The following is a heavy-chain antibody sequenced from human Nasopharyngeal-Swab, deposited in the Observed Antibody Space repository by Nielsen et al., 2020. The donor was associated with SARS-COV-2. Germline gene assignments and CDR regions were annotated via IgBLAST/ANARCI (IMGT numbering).Heavy chain of an antibody. J-gene: IGHJ4*02. CDR2: ISSSSSYI. CDR1: GFTFSSYS. CDR3: ARDGGATIFDY. V-gene: IGHV3-21*01. Sequence: GESLKISCAASGFTFSSYSMNRVSEDPGKGLEWVSSISSSSSYIYYADSVKGRFTISRDNAKNSLYLQMNSLRAEDTAVYYCARDGGATIFDYWGQGTLVTVSS. D-gene: IGHD1-26*01.